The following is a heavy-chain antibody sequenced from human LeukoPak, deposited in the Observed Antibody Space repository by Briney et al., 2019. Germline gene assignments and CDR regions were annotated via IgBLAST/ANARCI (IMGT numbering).Heavy chain of an antibody. V-gene: IGHV4-59*01. CDR2: IYYSGST. J-gene: IGHJ4*02. Sequence: SETLSLTCTVSGGSISSYYWSWIRQPPGKGLEWIGYIYYSGSTNYNPSLKSRVTISVDASKNQFSLKLSSVTAADTAVYYCAKERGRYRYGYNYFDYWGQGTLVTVSS. D-gene: IGHD5-18*01. CDR3: AKERGRYRYGYNYFDY. CDR1: GGSISSYY.